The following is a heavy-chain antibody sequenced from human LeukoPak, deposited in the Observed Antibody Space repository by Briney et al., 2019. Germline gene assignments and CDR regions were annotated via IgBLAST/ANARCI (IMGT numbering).Heavy chain of an antibody. CDR3: ARVGMGFANY. CDR2: INPSGGST. Sequence: ASVKVSCKASGYTFTSYDINWVRQATGQGLEWMGIINPSGGSTSYAQKFQGRVTMTRDTSTSTVYMELSSLRSEDTAVYYCARVGMGFANYWGQGTLVTVSS. J-gene: IGHJ4*02. V-gene: IGHV1-46*01. D-gene: IGHD1-26*01. CDR1: GYTFTSYD.